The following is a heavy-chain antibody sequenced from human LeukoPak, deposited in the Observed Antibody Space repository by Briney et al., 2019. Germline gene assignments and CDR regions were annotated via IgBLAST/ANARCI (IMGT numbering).Heavy chain of an antibody. D-gene: IGHD3-10*01. V-gene: IGHV4-59*08. J-gene: IGHJ4*02. CDR3: ARRGRESFASFDF. Sequence: SETLSLTCTVSGGSISNYYWSWIREPPGKGLEWIGYIHYSGSTNYNPSLKSRITMSVDTSTNQFSLEVISVTAADTAVYYCARRGRESFASFDFWGQGALVTVSS. CDR1: GGSISNYY. CDR2: IHYSGST.